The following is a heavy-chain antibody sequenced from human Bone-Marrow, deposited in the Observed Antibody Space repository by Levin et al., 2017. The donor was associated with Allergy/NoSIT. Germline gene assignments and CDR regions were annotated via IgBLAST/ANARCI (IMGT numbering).Heavy chain of an antibody. V-gene: IGHV1-69*13. D-gene: IGHD5-18*01. CDR3: ATEPDTAMVTGWFDS. CDR2: VIPIFGTA. J-gene: IGHJ5*01. Sequence: SVKVSCKASGGTFNSHIISWVRQAPGQGLEWMGGVIPIFGTANYAQKFQGRVTITADESTNTAYMEMSSLKPEDTAVYYCATEPDTAMVTGWFDSWGQGTLVTVSS. CDR1: GGTFNSHI.